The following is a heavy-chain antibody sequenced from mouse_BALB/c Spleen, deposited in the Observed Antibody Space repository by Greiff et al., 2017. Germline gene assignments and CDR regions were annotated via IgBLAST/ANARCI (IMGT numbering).Heavy chain of an antibody. CDR1: GYTFTSYY. D-gene: IGHD2-3*01. CDR2: INPSNGGT. V-gene: IGHV1S81*02. J-gene: IGHJ4*01. Sequence: QVQLKQSGAELVKPGASVKLSCKASGYTFTSYYMYWVKQRPGQGLEWIGEINPSNGGTNFNEKFKSKATLTVDKSSSTAYMQLSSLTSEDSAVYYCTTDGYYEAMDYWGQGTSVTVSS. CDR3: TTDGYYEAMDY.